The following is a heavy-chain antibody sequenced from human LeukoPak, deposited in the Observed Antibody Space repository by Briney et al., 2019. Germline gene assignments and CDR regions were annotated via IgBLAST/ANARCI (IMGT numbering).Heavy chain of an antibody. V-gene: IGHV3-21*01. CDR1: GFTFSSYS. CDR3: AREERDHYGSGSYGYGMDV. Sequence: PGGSLRLSCAASGFTFSSYSMNWVRQAPGKGLEWVSSISSSSSYIYYADSVKGRFTISRGNAKNSLYLQMNSLRAEDTAVYYCAREERDHYGSGSYGYGMDVWGQGTTVTVSS. D-gene: IGHD3-10*01. CDR2: ISSSSSYI. J-gene: IGHJ6*02.